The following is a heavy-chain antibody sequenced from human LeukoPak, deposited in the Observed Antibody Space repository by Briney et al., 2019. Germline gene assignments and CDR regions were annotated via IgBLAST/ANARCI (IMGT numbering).Heavy chain of an antibody. V-gene: IGHV1-8*03. CDR1: GYTFTNYD. CDR2: MNPNSGDT. Sequence: ASVKVSCKASGYTFTNYDINWVRQATGQGLEWMGWMNPNSGDTGYAQRFQGRVSITRDTSISTAYMELSSLRSEDTAVYYCARVFARSGEISGSYYYYRGQGTLVTVSS. D-gene: IGHD1-26*01. CDR3: ARVFARSGEISGSYYYY. J-gene: IGHJ4*02.